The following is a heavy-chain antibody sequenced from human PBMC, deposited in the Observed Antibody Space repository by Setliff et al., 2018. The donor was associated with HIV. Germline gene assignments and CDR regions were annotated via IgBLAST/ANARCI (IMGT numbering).Heavy chain of an antibody. D-gene: IGHD3-16*01. J-gene: IGHJ4*02. V-gene: IGHV1-18*01. CDR1: GYTFTNYG. Sequence: ASVKVSCKASGYTFTNYGISWVRQAPGQGLEWMGWISAYNGNTNYAQKFQGRITITTDESTSSVFVELSNLRPDDTAIYYCARDRAEADVGGGVRGPTYFCDYWGQGTLVTVSS. CDR2: ISAYNGNT. CDR3: ARDRAEADVGGGVRGPTYFCDY.